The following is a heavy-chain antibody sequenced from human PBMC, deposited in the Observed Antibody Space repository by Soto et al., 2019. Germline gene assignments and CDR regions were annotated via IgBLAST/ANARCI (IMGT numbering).Heavy chain of an antibody. CDR2: IYHSGST. J-gene: IGHJ5*02. V-gene: IGHV4-38-2*01. CDR3: ARTRSLVAAARVGWFDP. CDR1: GCSISSGYY. Sequence: ERLSRTGSVSGCSISSGYYWGWIRQPPGKGLEWIGSIYHSGSTYYNPSLKSRVTISVDTSKNQFSLKLSSVTAADTAVYYCARTRSLVAAARVGWFDPWGQGTLVTVYS. D-gene: IGHD6-13*01.